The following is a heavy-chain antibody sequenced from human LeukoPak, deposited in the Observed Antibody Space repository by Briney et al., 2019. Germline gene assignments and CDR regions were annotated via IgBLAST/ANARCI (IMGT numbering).Heavy chain of an antibody. D-gene: IGHD3-10*01. V-gene: IGHV1-18*01. J-gene: IGHJ5*02. CDR3: ARDQWFGESLGWFDP. CDR2: ISAYNGNT. CDR1: GYTFTSYG. Sequence: GASVNVSCKASGYTFTSYGISWVRQAPGQGLEWMGWISAYNGNTNYAQKLQGRVTMTTDTSTSTAYMELRSLRSDDTAVYYCARDQWFGESLGWFDPWGQGTLVTVSS.